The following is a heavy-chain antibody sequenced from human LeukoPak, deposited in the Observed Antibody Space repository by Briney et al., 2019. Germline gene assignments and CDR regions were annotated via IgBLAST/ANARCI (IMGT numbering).Heavy chain of an antibody. J-gene: IGHJ4*02. V-gene: IGHV4-34*01. D-gene: IGHD6-19*01. Sequence: SETLSLTCAVYGGSFSGYYWSCIRQPPGKGLEWIGEINHSGSTNYNPSLKSRDTISVDTSKNQCSLKLSSVTAAETAVCYCAREDRYGGIAVAGYYFDYWGQGTLVTVSS. CDR1: GGSFSGYY. CDR2: INHSGST. CDR3: AREDRYGGIAVAGYYFDY.